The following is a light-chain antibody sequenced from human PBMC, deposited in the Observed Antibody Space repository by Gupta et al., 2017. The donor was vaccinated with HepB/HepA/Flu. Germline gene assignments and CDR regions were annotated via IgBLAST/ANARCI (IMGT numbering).Light chain of an antibody. V-gene: IGKV3-11*01. J-gene: IGKJ5*01. CDR2: DAS. CDR3: QQRSNWPPIT. CDR1: QSVSSY. Sequence: EIVLTQSPATLSLSPGERATLSCRAGQSVSSYLAWYQQKPGQAPRLLIYDASNRATGIPARFSGSGSGTDFTLTISNREPEDFAVYYCQQRSNWPPITFGQGTRLEIK.